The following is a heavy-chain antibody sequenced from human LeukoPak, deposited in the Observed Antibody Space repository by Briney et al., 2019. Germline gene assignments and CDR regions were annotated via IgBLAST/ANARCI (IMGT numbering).Heavy chain of an antibody. J-gene: IGHJ5*02. Sequence: QPGGSLRLSCAASGFTFSSYAMSWVRQAPGKGLEWVSAISGSTGSTYYADFVKGRFTVSRDNSKNTLYLQMNSLRAEDTAVYYCSVRGVVEDTWFDPWGQETLVTVSS. V-gene: IGHV3-23*01. CDR3: SVRGVVEDTWFDP. CDR1: GFTFSSYA. CDR2: ISGSTGST. D-gene: IGHD3-10*01.